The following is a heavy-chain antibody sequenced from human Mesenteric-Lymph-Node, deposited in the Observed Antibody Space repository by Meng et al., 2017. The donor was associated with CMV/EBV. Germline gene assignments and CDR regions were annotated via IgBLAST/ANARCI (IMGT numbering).Heavy chain of an antibody. V-gene: IGHV3-7*03. CDR1: GFSFDSYW. CDR3: ARGPFRDGI. Sequence: GESLKISCVASGFSFDSYWMTWVRQAPGKGLEWLANIRSDGGSTYYLESLKGRFTISRDNGKRSVFLEMNSLRAEDTAVYYCARGPFRDGIWGQGKMVTVSS. J-gene: IGHJ4*02. D-gene: IGHD3-3*02. CDR2: IRSDGGST.